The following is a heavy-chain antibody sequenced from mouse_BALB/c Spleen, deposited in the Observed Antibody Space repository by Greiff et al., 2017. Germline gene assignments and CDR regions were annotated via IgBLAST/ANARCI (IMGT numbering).Heavy chain of an antibody. Sequence: EVNVVESGGGLVKPGGSLKLSCAASGFTFSDYYMYWVRQTPEKRLEWVATISDGGSYTYYPDSVKGRFTISRDNAKNNLYLQMSSLKSEDTAMYYCARDKGDGIEDSYAMDYWGQGTSVTVSS. V-gene: IGHV5-4*02. CDR3: ARDKGDGIEDSYAMDY. D-gene: IGHD2-3*01. J-gene: IGHJ4*01. CDR2: ISDGGSYT. CDR1: GFTFSDYY.